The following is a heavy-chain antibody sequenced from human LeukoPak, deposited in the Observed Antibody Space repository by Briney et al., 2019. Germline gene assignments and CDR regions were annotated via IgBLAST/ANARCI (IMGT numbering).Heavy chain of an antibody. D-gene: IGHD6-19*01. V-gene: IGHV3-48*03. CDR2: ISSSGSTI. Sequence: GGSLRLSCAASGFTFSSYEMNWVRQAPGKGLEWVSYISSSGSTIYYADSVKGRFTIYRDNAKNSLYLQMNSLRAEDTAVYYCARMYSSGWNYWGQGTLVTVSS. CDR3: ARMYSSGWNY. J-gene: IGHJ4*02. CDR1: GFTFSSYE.